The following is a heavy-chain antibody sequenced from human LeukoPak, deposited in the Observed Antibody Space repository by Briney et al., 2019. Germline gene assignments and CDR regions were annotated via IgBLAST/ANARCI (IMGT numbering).Heavy chain of an antibody. V-gene: IGHV3-74*01. CDR3: ARGPSSNWSGLDF. CDR2: TSPTGSTT. D-gene: IGHD6-13*01. Sequence: PGGSLRLSCAASGFSFSGHWMHWVRQLPGKGLVWVSRTSPTGSTTSYADSVKGRFTVSRDNAKNTLYLQENNLRAEDTAVYYCARGPSSNWSGLDFWGQGTLLTVSS. CDR1: GFSFSGHW. J-gene: IGHJ4*02.